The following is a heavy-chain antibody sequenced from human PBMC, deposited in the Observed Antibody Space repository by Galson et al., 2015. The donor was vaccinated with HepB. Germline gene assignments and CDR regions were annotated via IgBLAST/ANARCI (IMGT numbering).Heavy chain of an antibody. CDR1: GDSVSSNSAA. CDR2: TYYRSKWYN. J-gene: IGHJ4*02. CDR3: ARHLAAAGKEGFDY. D-gene: IGHD6-13*01. V-gene: IGHV6-1*01. Sequence: CAISGDSVSSNSAAWNWIRQSPSRGLEWLGRTYYRSKWYNDYAVSVKSRITINPDTSKNQFSLQLNSVTPEDTAVYYCARHLAAAGKEGFDYWGQGTLVTVSS.